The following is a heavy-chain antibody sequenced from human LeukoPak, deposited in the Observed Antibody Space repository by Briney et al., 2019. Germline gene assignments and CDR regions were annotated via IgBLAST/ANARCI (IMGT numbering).Heavy chain of an antibody. CDR1: GFSVSSNY. CDR3: ASSSGWYNSFDF. D-gene: IGHD6-19*01. CDR2: IYSGGST. V-gene: IGHV3-66*01. J-gene: IGHJ4*02. Sequence: GGSLRLSCAASGFSVSSNYMTWVRQAPGKGLEWVSVIYSGGSTYYADSVKGRFTISRDNSKNTLFLQMNSLRAEDTAVYYCASSSGWYNSFDFWGLGTLVTVSS.